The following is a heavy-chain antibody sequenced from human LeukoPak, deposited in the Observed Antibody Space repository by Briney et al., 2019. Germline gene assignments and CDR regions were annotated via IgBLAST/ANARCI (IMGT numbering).Heavy chain of an antibody. CDR3: ARESSGGWYYYYYYGMDV. CDR1: GFTVSSNY. Sequence: GGSLRLSCAASGFTVSSNYMSWVRQAPGKGLEWVSVIYSGGSTYYADSVKGRFTISRDNSKNTLYLQMNSLRAEDTAVYYCARESSGGWYYYYYYGMDVWGQGTTVTVSS. V-gene: IGHV3-53*01. CDR2: IYSGGST. D-gene: IGHD6-19*01. J-gene: IGHJ6*02.